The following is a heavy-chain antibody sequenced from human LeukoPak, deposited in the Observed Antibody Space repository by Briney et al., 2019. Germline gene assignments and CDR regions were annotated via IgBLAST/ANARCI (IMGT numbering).Heavy chain of an antibody. J-gene: IGHJ4*02. CDR3: ANGRDRGVPLV. CDR1: GGSFSGYY. V-gene: IGHV4-34*01. Sequence: PSETLSLTCAVYGGSFSGYYWSWIRQPPGKGLEWIGEINHSGSTNYNPSLKSRVTISVDTSKNQFSLKLSSVTAADTAVYYCANGRDRGVPLVWGQGTLVTVSS. CDR2: INHSGST. D-gene: IGHD3-10*01.